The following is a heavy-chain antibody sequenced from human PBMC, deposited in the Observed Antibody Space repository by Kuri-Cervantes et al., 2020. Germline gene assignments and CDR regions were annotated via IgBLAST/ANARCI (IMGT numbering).Heavy chain of an antibody. J-gene: IGHJ4*02. D-gene: IGHD3-3*01. CDR3: TKRPSGSYRPFEY. CDR1: GGSISSSSYY. V-gene: IGHV3-23*01. CDR2: ISNSGGTT. Sequence: ETLSLTCTVSGGSISSSSYYWGWIRQAPGKGPAWVSTISNSGGTTFYTDSVKGRFTISRDNSKNTLSLQMNTLRVEDTAVYNCTKRPSGSYRPFEYWGQGTLVTVSS.